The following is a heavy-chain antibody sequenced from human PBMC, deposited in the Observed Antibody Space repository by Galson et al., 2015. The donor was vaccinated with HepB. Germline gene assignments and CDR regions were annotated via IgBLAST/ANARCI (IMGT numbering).Heavy chain of an antibody. V-gene: IGHV7-4-1*02. J-gene: IGHJ4*02. CDR2: INTNTGNP. CDR3: ARGRRYGSESLYLYYFDY. CDR1: GYTFTTYA. D-gene: IGHD3-10*01. Sequence: SVKVSCKASGYTFTTYAMNWVRQAPGQGLEWMGWINTNTGNPTYAQGFTGRFVFSLDTSARTAYLQIISLKADDTALYYCARGRRYGSESLYLYYFDYWGQGPLVTVSS.